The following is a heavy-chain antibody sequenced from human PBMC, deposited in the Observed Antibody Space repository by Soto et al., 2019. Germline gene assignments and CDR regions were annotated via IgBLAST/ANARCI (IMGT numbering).Heavy chain of an antibody. CDR1: GFTFGDSY. D-gene: IGHD2-15*01. Sequence: GGSLRLSCAGSGFTFGDSYMSWIRQAPGKGLERLSYISPGSRYPAYADSVKGRFTISRDNAKRSLYLQMMSLTAEDTAIYYCVRGGGGGLLDPWGQGTMVTVSS. V-gene: IGHV3-11*06. CDR3: VRGGGGGLLDP. CDR2: ISPGSRYP. J-gene: IGHJ5*02.